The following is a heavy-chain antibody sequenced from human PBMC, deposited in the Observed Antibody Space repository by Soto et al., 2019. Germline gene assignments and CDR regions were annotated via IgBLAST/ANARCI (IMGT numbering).Heavy chain of an antibody. J-gene: IGHJ4*02. V-gene: IGHV5-51*01. D-gene: IGHD3-10*01. Sequence: SGESLKISCKGSGYSFISYWIGWVRQMPGKGLEWMGIIYPGDSDTRYSPSFQGQVTISVDKSISTAYLQWSSLKASDTAMYFCARRYYYGSGSRYYFDYWGQGTLVTVSS. CDR3: ARRYYYGSGSRYYFDY. CDR1: GYSFISYW. CDR2: IYPGDSDT.